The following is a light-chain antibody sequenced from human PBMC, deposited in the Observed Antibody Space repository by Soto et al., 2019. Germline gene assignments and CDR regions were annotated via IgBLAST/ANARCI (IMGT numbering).Light chain of an antibody. V-gene: IGLV2-14*03. CDR2: DVT. CDR1: SSDVGAYNY. Sequence: QSALTQPASVSGSPGQSITISCTGTSSDVGAYNYVSWYQQHPGKAPKLMIYDVTNRPSGVSNRFSGSKSGNTASLTISGLQAEHEADYYCSSYTGSSTLVVFGGGTKLTVL. J-gene: IGLJ2*01. CDR3: SSYTGSSTLVV.